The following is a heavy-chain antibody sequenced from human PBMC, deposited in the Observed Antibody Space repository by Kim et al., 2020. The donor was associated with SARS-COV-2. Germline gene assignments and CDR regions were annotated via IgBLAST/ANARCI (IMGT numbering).Heavy chain of an antibody. Sequence: SETLSLTCTVSGGSISSGSYYWGWVRQPPGKGLEWIGSIYYSGSTYYNPSLKSRVTISVDTSKNQVSLKLSSLTAADTAVYYCARDLVDGCYYFDYWRQG. J-gene: IGHJ4*02. CDR1: GGSISSGSYY. CDR2: IYYSGST. D-gene: IGHD6-19*01. V-gene: IGHV4-39*07. CDR3: ARDLVDGCYYFDY.